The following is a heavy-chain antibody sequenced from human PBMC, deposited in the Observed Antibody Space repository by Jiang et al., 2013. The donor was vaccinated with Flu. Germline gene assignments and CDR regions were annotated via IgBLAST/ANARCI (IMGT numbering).Heavy chain of an antibody. D-gene: IGHD6-19*01. Sequence: AISWVRQAPGQGTLSGWEGVIPIFGTANYAQKFQGRVTITADESTSTAYMELSSLRSEDTAVYYCARELGSGPFGYWGQGTLVTVSS. CDR2: VIPIFGTA. J-gene: IGHJ4*02. V-gene: IGHV1-69*01. CDR1: A. CDR3: ARELGSGPFGY.